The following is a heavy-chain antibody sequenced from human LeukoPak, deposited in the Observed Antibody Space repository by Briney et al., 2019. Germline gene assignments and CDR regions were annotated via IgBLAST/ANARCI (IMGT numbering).Heavy chain of an antibody. J-gene: IGHJ5*02. D-gene: IGHD2-15*01. Sequence: SETLSLTCTVSGGSISSYYWSWIRQPPGKGLEWIGEINHSGSTNYNPSLKSRVTISVDTSKNQFSLKLSSVTAADTAVYYCARGLDIVVVVAATRRDNWFDPWGQGTLVTVSS. CDR1: GGSISSYY. CDR3: ARGLDIVVVVAATRRDNWFDP. V-gene: IGHV4-34*01. CDR2: INHSGST.